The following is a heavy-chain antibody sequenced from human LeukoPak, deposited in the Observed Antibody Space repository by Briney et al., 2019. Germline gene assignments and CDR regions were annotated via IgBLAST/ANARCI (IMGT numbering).Heavy chain of an antibody. V-gene: IGHV4-31*11. CDR2: IYFNGST. Sequence: SQTLSLTCAVSGGPIGSGLSSWTWIRHHPGKGLEWIGSIYFNGSTYYNPSLESRLTISGDASKNHFSLKVNSVSAADTAVYYCAAYTIFGVAYWGQGTLVAVSS. D-gene: IGHD3-3*01. J-gene: IGHJ4*02. CDR1: GGPIGSGLSS. CDR3: AAYTIFGVAY.